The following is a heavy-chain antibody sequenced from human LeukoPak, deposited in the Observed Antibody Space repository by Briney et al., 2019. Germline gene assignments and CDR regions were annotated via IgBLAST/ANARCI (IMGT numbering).Heavy chain of an antibody. CDR3: ARSSGLDAFDI. Sequence: ASVKVSCKASGYTFTSYYMHWVRQAPGQGLEWMGIINPSGGSTSYAQKLQGRVTMTRDTSTSTVYMELSSLRSEDTAVYYCARSSGLDAFDIWGQGTMVTVSS. J-gene: IGHJ3*02. CDR2: INPSGGST. V-gene: IGHV1-46*01. CDR1: GYTFTSYY.